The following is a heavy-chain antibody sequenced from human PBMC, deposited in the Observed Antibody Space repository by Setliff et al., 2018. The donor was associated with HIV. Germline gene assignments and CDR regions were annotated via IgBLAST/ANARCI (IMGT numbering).Heavy chain of an antibody. J-gene: IGHJ3*02. Sequence: SETLSLTCAVSGGSISSSNWWSGVRQPPGKGLEWIGEIYHSGSTNYNPSLKSRVTISVDKSKNQFSLKLKSVTASDTAVYYCARVAVAGTTFDVFDIWGQGTMVTVSS. D-gene: IGHD6-19*01. CDR2: IYHSGST. CDR1: GGSISSSNW. CDR3: ARVAVAGTTFDVFDI. V-gene: IGHV4-4*02.